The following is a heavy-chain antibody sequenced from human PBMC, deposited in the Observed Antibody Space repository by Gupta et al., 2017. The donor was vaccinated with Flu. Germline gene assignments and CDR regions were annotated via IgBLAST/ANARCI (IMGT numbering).Heavy chain of an antibody. D-gene: IGHD2-15*01. CDR1: FSSYS. J-gene: IGHJ4*02. Sequence: FSSYSMNWVRQAPGKGLEWVSSISSSSSYIYYADSVKGRFTISRDNAKNSLYLQMNSLRAEDTAVYYCARDEGYCSGGSCYKNFDYWGQGTLVTVSS. CDR2: ISSSSSYI. CDR3: ARDEGYCSGGSCYKNFDY. V-gene: IGHV3-21*01.